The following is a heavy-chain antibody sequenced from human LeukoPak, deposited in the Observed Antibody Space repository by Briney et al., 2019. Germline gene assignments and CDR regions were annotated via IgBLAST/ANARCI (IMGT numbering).Heavy chain of an antibody. J-gene: IGHJ3*02. V-gene: IGHV4-31*03. D-gene: IGHD2-2*01. Sequence: SETLSLTCTVSGGSISSGGYYWRWIRQHPGKGLEWTGYIYYSGSTYYNPSLKSRVTISVDTSKNQFSLKLSSVTAADTAVYYCARVVVVVPADAFDIWGQGTMVTVSS. CDR3: ARVVVVVPADAFDI. CDR2: IYYSGST. CDR1: GGSISSGGYY.